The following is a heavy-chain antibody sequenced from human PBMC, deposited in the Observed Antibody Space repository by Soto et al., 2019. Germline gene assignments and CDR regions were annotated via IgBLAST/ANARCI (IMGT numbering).Heavy chain of an antibody. CDR3: ARDPTGELSGYYYYMDV. D-gene: IGHD2-8*02. CDR2: ISAYNGNT. Sequence: ASVKVSCKASGYNFTSYGISWVRQAPGQGLEWMGWISAYNGNTNYAQKLQGRVTMTTDTSTSTAYMELRSLRSDDTALYYCARDPTGELSGYYYYMDVWGKGTTVIVSS. CDR1: GYNFTSYG. V-gene: IGHV1-18*01. J-gene: IGHJ6*03.